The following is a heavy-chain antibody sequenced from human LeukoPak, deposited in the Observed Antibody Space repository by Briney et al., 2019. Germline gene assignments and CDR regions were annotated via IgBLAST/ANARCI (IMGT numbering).Heavy chain of an antibody. V-gene: IGHV1-18*01. CDR2: ISAYNGNT. CDR3: ARDDPIGRSAQSGSYASEYYYYGMDV. Sequence: ASVKVSCKASGYTFTSYGISWVRQAPGQGLEWMGWISAYNGNTNYAQKLQGRVTMTTDTSTSTAYMELRSLRSDDTAVYYCARDDPIGRSAQSGSYASEYYYYGMDVWGQGTTVTVSS. CDR1: GYTFTSYG. D-gene: IGHD1-26*01. J-gene: IGHJ6*02.